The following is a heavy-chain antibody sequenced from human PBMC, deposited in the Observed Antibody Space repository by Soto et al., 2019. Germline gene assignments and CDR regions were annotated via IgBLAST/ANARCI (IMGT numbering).Heavy chain of an antibody. Sequence: SLRLSCAASGFTFSSYSMNWVRQAPGKGLEWVSSISSSSRYIYYADSVKGRFTISRDNDKNSLYLQMNSLRAEDTAVYYCARDRVSYFDYRGQGTLVTLSS. CDR3: ARDRVSYFDY. CDR1: GFTFSSYS. CDR2: ISSSSRYI. J-gene: IGHJ4*02. V-gene: IGHV3-21*01.